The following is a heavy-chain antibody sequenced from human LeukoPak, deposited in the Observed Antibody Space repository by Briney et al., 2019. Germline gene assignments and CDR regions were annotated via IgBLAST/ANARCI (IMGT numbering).Heavy chain of an antibody. CDR1: GYTFTGYY. CDR3: ARGLNNGYSSSWYVHWFDP. V-gene: IGHV1-2*02. CDR2: INPNSGGT. J-gene: IGHJ5*02. Sequence: ASVKVPCKASGYTFTGYYMHWVRQAPGQGLEWMGWINPNSGGTNYAQKFQGRVTMTRDTSIRTAYMELSRLRSDDTAVYYCARGLNNGYSSSWYVHWFDPWGQGTLVTVSS. D-gene: IGHD6-13*01.